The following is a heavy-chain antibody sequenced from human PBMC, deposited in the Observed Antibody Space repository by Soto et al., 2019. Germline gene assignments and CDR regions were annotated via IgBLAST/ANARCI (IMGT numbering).Heavy chain of an antibody. J-gene: IGHJ4*02. CDR3: ARDLGGWPHY. CDR2: INAGNGNT. D-gene: IGHD2-15*01. Sequence: QVQLVQSGAEVKKPGASVKVSCKASGYTFTSYAMPWVRQAPGQRLEWMGWINAGNGNTKYSQKFQGRVTITRVTSASTAYMELSSLTSEDTAVYYFARDLGGWPHYWGQGTLVTVSS. V-gene: IGHV1-3*01. CDR1: GYTFTSYA.